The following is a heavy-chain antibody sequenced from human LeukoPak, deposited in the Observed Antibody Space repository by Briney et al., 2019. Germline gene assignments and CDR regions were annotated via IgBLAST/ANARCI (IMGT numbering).Heavy chain of an antibody. CDR2: IKQDGSEK. D-gene: IGHD2-2*01. Sequence: GGSLRLSCAASAFTFSSYWMSWVRQAPGKGLEWVANIKQDGSEKYYVDSVKGRFTISRDNAKNSLYLQMNSLRAEDTAVYYCAGGPTYCSSTSCYVDYWGQGTLVTVSS. CDR1: AFTFSSYW. V-gene: IGHV3-7*01. CDR3: AGGPTYCSSTSCYVDY. J-gene: IGHJ4*02.